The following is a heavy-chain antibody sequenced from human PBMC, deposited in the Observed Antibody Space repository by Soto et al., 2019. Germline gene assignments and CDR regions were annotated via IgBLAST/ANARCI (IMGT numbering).Heavy chain of an antibody. Sequence: GGSLRLSCAASVFTFSSYAMHWVRQAPGKGLEWVAVISYDGSNKYYADSVKGRFTISRDNSKNTLYLQMNSLRAGDTAVYYCARDLRYHCSGGSCYEDNWFDPWGQGTLVTVSS. CDR1: VFTFSSYA. V-gene: IGHV3-30-3*01. CDR2: ISYDGSNK. J-gene: IGHJ5*02. D-gene: IGHD2-15*01. CDR3: ARDLRYHCSGGSCYEDNWFDP.